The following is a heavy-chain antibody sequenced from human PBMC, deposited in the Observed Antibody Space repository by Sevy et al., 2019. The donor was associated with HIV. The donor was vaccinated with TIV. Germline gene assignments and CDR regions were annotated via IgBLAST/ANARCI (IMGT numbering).Heavy chain of an antibody. D-gene: IGHD2-21*02. CDR1: GFTFTTYA. J-gene: IGHJ6*02. CDR3: ARRYGGNSHYYYYGMDV. Sequence: GGSLRLSCAASGFTFTTYAMSWVRQAPGKGLEWVSGISPSGGSTYYADSVKGRFTISRDNSKNTLYLQMNSLRAEDTALYYCARRYGGNSHYYYYGMDVWGQGTTVTVSS. CDR2: ISPSGGST. V-gene: IGHV3-23*01.